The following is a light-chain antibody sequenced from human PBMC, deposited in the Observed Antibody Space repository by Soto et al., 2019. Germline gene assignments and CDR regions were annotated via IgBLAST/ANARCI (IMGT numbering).Light chain of an antibody. CDR3: CSYAGSSTYV. J-gene: IGLJ1*01. CDR1: SSDVGTYNL. V-gene: IGLV2-23*01. Sequence: QSALTQPASVSGCPGQSITISCTGTSSDVGTYNLVSWYQHHPGKAPKLMIYEGSKRRSGVSNRFSGSKSGNTASLTISGLQAEDEADYYCCSYAGSSTYVFGTGTKLTVL. CDR2: EGS.